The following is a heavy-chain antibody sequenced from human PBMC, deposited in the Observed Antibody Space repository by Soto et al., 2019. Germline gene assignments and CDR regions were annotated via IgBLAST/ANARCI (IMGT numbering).Heavy chain of an antibody. J-gene: IGHJ4*02. V-gene: IGHV1-69*06. Sequence: QVQLVQSGAEVKKPGSSVKDSCKASGDTFTTNSLNWVRQAPGQGLEWMGGIIPVVGTTKYAQKYQDIVTITGDKSTNTSYMELSSLRSDDTAVYYCARGLLYATTYVDYWGQGTPVTVSS. CDR3: ARGLLYATTYVDY. D-gene: IGHD1-26*01. CDR1: GDTFTTNS. CDR2: IIPVVGTT.